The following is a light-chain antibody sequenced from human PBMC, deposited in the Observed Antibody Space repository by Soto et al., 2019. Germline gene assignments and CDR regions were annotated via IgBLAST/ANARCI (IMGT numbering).Light chain of an antibody. J-gene: IGLJ3*02. CDR1: SSNIGAGYD. CDR3: PYYDTSLREV. V-gene: IGLV1-40*01. CDR2: GNN. Sequence: QSVLTQPPSVSGAPGQRVTISCTGTSSNIGAGYDVHWYQQLPGTAPKLLIYGNNNRPSGVPDRFFGSKSGTAASLAITGLPDEDEACYYCPYYDTSLREVFGGGTKLTVL.